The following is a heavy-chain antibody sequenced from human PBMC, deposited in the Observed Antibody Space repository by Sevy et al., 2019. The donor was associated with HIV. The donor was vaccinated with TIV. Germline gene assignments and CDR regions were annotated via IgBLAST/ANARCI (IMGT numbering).Heavy chain of an antibody. CDR1: GFTFSSYS. CDR3: ARDSGSYSPYYMDV. Sequence: GGSLRLSCAASGFTFSSYSMNWVRQAPGKGLEWVSPISSSSSYIYCADSLKGRFTISRDNAKNSLYLQMNSLRAEDTAVYYCARDSGSYSPYYMDVWGKGTTVTVSS. J-gene: IGHJ6*03. CDR2: ISSSSSYI. D-gene: IGHD1-26*01. V-gene: IGHV3-21*01.